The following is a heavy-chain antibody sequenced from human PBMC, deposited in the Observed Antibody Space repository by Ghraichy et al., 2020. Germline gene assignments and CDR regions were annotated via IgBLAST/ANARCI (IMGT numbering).Heavy chain of an antibody. CDR2: IKQDGSEK. V-gene: IGHV3-7*04. D-gene: IGHD3-3*01. Sequence: GGSLRLSCAASGFTFSSNWMRWVRQAPGKGLEWVANIKQDGSEKYYVDSVKGRFTISRDNSKNSLYLQMNSLRAEDTAVYYCARVTYYDCWCGHYAGDHYGMDVWGQGTTVTVSS. CDR1: GFTFSSNW. J-gene: IGHJ6*02. CDR3: ARVTYYDCWCGHYAGDHYGMDV.